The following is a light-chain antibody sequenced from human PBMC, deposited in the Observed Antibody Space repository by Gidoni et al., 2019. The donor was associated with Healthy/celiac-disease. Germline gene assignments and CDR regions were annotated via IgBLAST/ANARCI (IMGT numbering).Light chain of an antibody. J-gene: IGKJ1*01. CDR2: DAS. CDR1: QSVSSY. V-gene: IGKV3-11*01. CDR3: QQRSNWPWT. Sequence: EIVFTQSPATLSLSPGERATLSCRASQSVSSYLAWYQQKPGQAPRLLIYDASNRATGIPARFSGSGSGTDVTLTISSLEPEDFAVYYCQQRSNWPWTFGQGTKVEIK.